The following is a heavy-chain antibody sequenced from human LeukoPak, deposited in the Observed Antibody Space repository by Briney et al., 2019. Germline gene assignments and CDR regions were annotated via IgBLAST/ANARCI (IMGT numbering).Heavy chain of an antibody. CDR1: GFTFSSYD. J-gene: IGHJ4*02. Sequence: GGSLRLSCAASGFTFSSYDMHWVRQAPGKGLEWVAVISYDGSNKYYADSVKGRFTISRDNSKNTLYLQMNSLRAEDTAVYYCARSYDFWSGYSGGLDYWGQGPLVTVSS. CDR2: ISYDGSNK. CDR3: ARSYDFWSGYSGGLDY. D-gene: IGHD3-3*01. V-gene: IGHV3-30-3*01.